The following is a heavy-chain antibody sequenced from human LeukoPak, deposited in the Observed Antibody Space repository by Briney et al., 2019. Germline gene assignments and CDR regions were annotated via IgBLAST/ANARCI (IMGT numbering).Heavy chain of an antibody. CDR1: GYTFTGYY. CDR3: VSSWGSRGFDY. CDR2: IIPIFGTA. V-gene: IGHV1-69*13. J-gene: IGHJ4*02. D-gene: IGHD6-13*01. Sequence: ASVKVSCKASGYTFTGYYMHWVRQAPGQGLEWMGGIIPIFGTANYAQKFQGRVTITADESTSTAYMELSSLRSEDTAVYYCVSSWGSRGFDYWGQGTLVTVSS.